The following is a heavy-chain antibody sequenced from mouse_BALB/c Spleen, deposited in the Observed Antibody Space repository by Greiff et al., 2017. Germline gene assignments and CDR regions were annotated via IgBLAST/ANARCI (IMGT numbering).Heavy chain of an antibody. Sequence: QVQLKQSGPGLVAPSQSLSITCTVSGFSLTSYGVHWVRQPPGKGLEWLGVIWAGGSTNYNSALMSRLSISKDNSKSQVFLKMNSLQTDDTAMYYCARDDDGYFFAYWGQGTLVTVSA. CDR1: GFSLTSYG. J-gene: IGHJ3*01. CDR2: IWAGGST. V-gene: IGHV2-9*02. D-gene: IGHD2-3*01. CDR3: ARDDDGYFFAY.